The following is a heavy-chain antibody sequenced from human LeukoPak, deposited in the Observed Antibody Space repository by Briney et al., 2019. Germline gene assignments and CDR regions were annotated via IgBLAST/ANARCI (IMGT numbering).Heavy chain of an antibody. CDR2: ISSSGSTI. V-gene: IGHV3-11*01. CDR3: ARSHVVDVTYYYYYYMDV. Sequence: AGGSLRLSCAASGFTFSDYYMSWIRQAPGKGLEWVSYISSSGSTIYYADSVKGRFTISRDNAKNSLYLQMNSLRAEDTAVYYCARSHVVDVTYYYYYYMDVWGKGTTVTVSS. D-gene: IGHD5-12*01. J-gene: IGHJ6*03. CDR1: GFTFSDYY.